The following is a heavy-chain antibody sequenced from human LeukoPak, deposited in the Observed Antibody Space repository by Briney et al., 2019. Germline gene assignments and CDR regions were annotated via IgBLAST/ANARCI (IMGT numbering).Heavy chain of an antibody. CDR1: GFTFSSYS. CDR2: ISSSSSHI. V-gene: IGHV3-21*01. D-gene: IGHD3-9*01. J-gene: IGHJ3*02. CDR3: ARLTHEGAFDI. Sequence: GGSLRLSCAASGFTFSSYSMNWVRQAPGKGLEWVSSISSSSSHIYYADSVKGRFTISRDNAKNSLYLQMNSLRAEDTAVYYCARLTHEGAFDIWGQGTMVTVSS.